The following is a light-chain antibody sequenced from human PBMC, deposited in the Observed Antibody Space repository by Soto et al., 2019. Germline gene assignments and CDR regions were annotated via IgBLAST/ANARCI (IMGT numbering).Light chain of an antibody. CDR1: QSVGSN. CDR3: QQHNDWPRT. Sequence: EVVMTQSPAPLSVSPGESATLSCRASQSVGSNLAWYQQKPGQPPRLLLYATSTRATGIPARISGSGSGTEYTLTISSLQSEDSAVYYCQQHNDWPRTFGQGTKVDI. CDR2: ATS. V-gene: IGKV3-15*01. J-gene: IGKJ1*01.